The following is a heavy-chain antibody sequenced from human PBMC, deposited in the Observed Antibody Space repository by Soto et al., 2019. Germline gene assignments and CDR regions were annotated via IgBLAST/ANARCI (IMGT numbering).Heavy chain of an antibody. J-gene: IGHJ6*02. Sequence: SETLSLTCAVYGGSFSGYYWSWIRQPPGKGLEWIGEINHSGSTNYNPSLKSRVTISVDTSKNQFSLKLSSVTAADTAVYYCARGPYYYYYYGMDVWGQGTTVTVSS. V-gene: IGHV4-34*01. CDR3: ARGPYYYYYYGMDV. CDR1: GGSFSGYY. CDR2: INHSGST.